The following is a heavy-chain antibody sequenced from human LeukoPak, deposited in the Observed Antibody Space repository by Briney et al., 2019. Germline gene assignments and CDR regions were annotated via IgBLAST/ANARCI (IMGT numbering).Heavy chain of an antibody. J-gene: IGHJ4*02. CDR1: GYSISSGYY. D-gene: IGHD2-2*02. CDR3: ARRKYQLLYYFDY. V-gene: IGHV4-38-2*02. CDR2: IYHSGST. Sequence: SSETLSLTCTVSGYSISSGYYWGWIRQPPGKGLEWIGSIYHSGSTNYNPSLKSRVTISVDTSKNQFSLKLSSVTAADTAVYYCARRKYQLLYYFDYWGQGTLVTVSS.